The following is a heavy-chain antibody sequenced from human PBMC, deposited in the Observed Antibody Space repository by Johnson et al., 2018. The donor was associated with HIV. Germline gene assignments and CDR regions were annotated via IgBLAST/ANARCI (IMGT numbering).Heavy chain of an antibody. CDR3: EREVYAHYAFDL. V-gene: IGHV3-33*01. CDR2: IRYDGSNK. D-gene: IGHD3-16*01. CDR1: GFTFSSYG. Sequence: QVQLVESGGGVVQPGRSLRLSCAASGFTFSSYGMHWVRQAPGKGLEWVAVIRYDGSNKYYADSVKGRFTISRDNSKKTLYVQMNSLRPEDTAVYYCEREVYAHYAFDLWCQVTMVTVSS. J-gene: IGHJ3*01.